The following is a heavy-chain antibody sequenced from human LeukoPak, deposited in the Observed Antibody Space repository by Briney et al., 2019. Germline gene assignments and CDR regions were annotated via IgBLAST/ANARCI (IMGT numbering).Heavy chain of an antibody. Sequence: GGSLRLSSAASGFSFRNYWMGWVRQAPGKGLGWVANTKPDGSAEYYADSVRGRFTASRDNANNLLYLQMNRLRAEDTAVYYCARDGGLHTNFDYWGQGTLLTVSS. V-gene: IGHV3-7*01. J-gene: IGHJ4*02. CDR3: ARDGGLHTNFDY. D-gene: IGHD2-15*01. CDR2: TKPDGSAE. CDR1: GFSFRNYW.